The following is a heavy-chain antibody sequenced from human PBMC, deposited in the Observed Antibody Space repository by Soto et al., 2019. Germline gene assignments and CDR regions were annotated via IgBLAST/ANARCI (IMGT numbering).Heavy chain of an antibody. J-gene: IGHJ5*02. CDR1: GGSISSGGYY. Sequence: SETLSLTCTVSGGSISSGGYYWSWIRQHPGKGLEWIGYIYYSGSTYYNPSLKSRVTISVDTSKNQFSLKLSSVTAADTAVYYCARELRTVVAENNWFDPWGQGTLVTVSS. CDR3: ARELRTVVAENNWFDP. CDR2: IYYSGST. D-gene: IGHD2-15*01. V-gene: IGHV4-31*03.